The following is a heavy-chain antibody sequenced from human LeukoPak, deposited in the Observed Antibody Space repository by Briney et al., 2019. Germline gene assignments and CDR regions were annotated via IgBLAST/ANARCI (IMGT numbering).Heavy chain of an antibody. J-gene: IGHJ5*02. CDR3: ARGLRFLEWFHGAGFDP. D-gene: IGHD3-3*01. V-gene: IGHV4-31*03. CDR2: IYYSGST. CDR1: GGSISSGGYY. Sequence: SETLSLTCTVSGGSISSGGYYWSWIRQHPGKGLEWIGYIYYSGSTYYNPSLKSRVTISVDTSKNQFSLKLSSVTAADTAVYYCARGLRFLEWFHGAGFDPWGQGTLVTVSS.